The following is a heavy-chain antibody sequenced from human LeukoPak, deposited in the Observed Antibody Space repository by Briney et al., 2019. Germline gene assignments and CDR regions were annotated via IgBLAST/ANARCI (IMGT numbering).Heavy chain of an antibody. J-gene: IGHJ1*01. CDR1: GFTFSNSW. Sequence: GGSLRLSRAGSGFTFSNSWMGWVRQAPGKGLEWVANVQHIGGETYYVDSVKGRFTISRDNAKNSVYPQMNSLGADDTAVYYCATYSILNAREFRYWGQGTLVTVTS. CDR3: ATYSILNAREFRY. V-gene: IGHV3-7*01. CDR2: VQHIGGET. D-gene: IGHD4-11*01.